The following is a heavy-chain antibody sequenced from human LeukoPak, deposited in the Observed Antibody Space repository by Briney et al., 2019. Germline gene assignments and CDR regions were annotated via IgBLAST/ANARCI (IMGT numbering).Heavy chain of an antibody. Sequence: GGSLRLSCAASGFTFSSYSMNWVGQPPAKGVAWVSSISNSSSYTYYAHSLKGRFTITRDNDKNSLYLQINSLRAEDTAVYYWARYSWIQLWFVRFDYWGQGTLVTVSS. CDR2: ISNSSSYT. CDR1: GFTFSSYS. CDR3: ARYSWIQLWFVRFDY. D-gene: IGHD5-18*01. V-gene: IGHV3-21*01. J-gene: IGHJ4*02.